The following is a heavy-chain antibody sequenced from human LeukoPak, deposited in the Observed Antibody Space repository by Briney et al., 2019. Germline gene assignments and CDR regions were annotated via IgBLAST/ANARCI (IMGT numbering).Heavy chain of an antibody. V-gene: IGHV3-23*01. CDR1: GFTFSSYA. J-gene: IGHJ4*02. CDR3: AKSLGYYYWPYYFDY. CDR2: ISGSGGST. D-gene: IGHD3-22*01. Sequence: PGGSLRLSCAASGFTFSSYAMSWVRQAPGKGLEWVSAISGSGGSTYYADSVKGRFTISRGNSKNTLYLQMSSLRAEDTAVYYCAKSLGYYYWPYYFDYWGQGTLVTVSS.